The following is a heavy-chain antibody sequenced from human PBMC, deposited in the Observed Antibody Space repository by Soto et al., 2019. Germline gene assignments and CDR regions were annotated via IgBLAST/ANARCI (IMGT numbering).Heavy chain of an antibody. CDR1: GGSISSGGYY. D-gene: IGHD3-3*01. Sequence: SETLSLTCTVSGGSISSGGYYWSWIRQHPGKGLEWIGYIYYSGSTYYNPSLKSRVTISVDTSKNQFSLKLSSVTAADTAVYYCARGSRAIFAGPYMDVWGKGTTVTVSS. V-gene: IGHV4-31*03. CDR2: IYYSGST. CDR3: ARGSRAIFAGPYMDV. J-gene: IGHJ6*03.